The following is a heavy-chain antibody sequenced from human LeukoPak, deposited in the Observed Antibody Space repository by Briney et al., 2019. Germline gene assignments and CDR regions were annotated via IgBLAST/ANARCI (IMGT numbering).Heavy chain of an antibody. J-gene: IGHJ4*02. D-gene: IGHD1-26*01. CDR1: GFTFSTYN. CDR2: ISGSSSHI. CDR3: ARDLLGWELHYFDY. V-gene: IGHV3-21*01. Sequence: KPGGSLRLSCAASGFTFSTYNMNWVRQAPGKGLEWVSSISGSSSHIYYADSVKGRFSISRDNAKNSLYLQMNSLRAEDTAVYYCARDLLGWELHYFDYWGQGTLVTVSS.